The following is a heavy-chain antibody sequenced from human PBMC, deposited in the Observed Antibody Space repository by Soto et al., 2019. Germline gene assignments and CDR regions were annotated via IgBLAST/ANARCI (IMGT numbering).Heavy chain of an antibody. J-gene: IGHJ4*02. CDR3: ARAYGSNVFDF. Sequence: SETLSLTCTVSGGSISSSSYYWGWIRQPPGKGLEWIGEINHSGSTNYNPPLKSRVTISVDTSKNQFSLKLSSVTAADTAVYYCARAYGSNVFDFWGQGTLVTVSS. D-gene: IGHD4-17*01. CDR2: INHSGST. V-gene: IGHV4-39*07. CDR1: GGSISSSSYY.